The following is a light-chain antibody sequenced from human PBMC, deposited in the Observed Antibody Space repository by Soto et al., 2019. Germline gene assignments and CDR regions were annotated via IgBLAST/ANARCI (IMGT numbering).Light chain of an antibody. J-gene: IGKJ2*01. CDR2: AAS. V-gene: IGKV3-20*01. CDR1: ESVRNNS. Sequence: ELVLTQSPGTLSLSPGERATLSCRASESVRNNSLAGYQQHPGQAPRLLIFAASSRATGIPDRFTGSGSGADFSLTISRLEPEDSEAYFCHDYGYGADTFGQGTKLEIK. CDR3: HDYGYGADT.